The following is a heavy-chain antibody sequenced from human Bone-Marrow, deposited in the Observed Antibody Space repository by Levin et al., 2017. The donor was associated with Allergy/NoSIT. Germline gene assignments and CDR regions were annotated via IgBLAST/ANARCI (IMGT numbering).Heavy chain of an antibody. CDR3: ARDKRDLYCSSTSCYLGE. D-gene: IGHD2-2*01. J-gene: IGHJ4*02. CDR2: IIPILGIA. CDR1: GGTFSSYT. Sequence: VASVKVSCKASGGTFSSYTISWVRQAPGQGLEWMGRIIPILGIANYAQKFQGRVTITADKSTSTAYMELSSLRSEDTAVYYCARDKRDLYCSSTSCYLGEWGQGTLVTVSS. V-gene: IGHV1-69*04.